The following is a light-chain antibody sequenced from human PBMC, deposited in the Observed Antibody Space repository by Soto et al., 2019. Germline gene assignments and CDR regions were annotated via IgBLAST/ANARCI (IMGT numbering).Light chain of an antibody. CDR3: HQTTTFPLT. Sequence: DIQMTQSPSSVSASVGDRVTITCRASQGVSTWLAWYQQKPGNAPNLLIYAASSLQSGVPSRFSGRGSGTDFTLTISSLQPEDFATYYCHQTTTFPLTVGGGTKVEI. CDR1: QGVSTW. V-gene: IGKV1D-12*01. J-gene: IGKJ4*01. CDR2: AAS.